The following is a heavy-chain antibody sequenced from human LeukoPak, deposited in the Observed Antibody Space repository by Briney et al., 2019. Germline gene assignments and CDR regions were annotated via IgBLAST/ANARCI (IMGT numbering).Heavy chain of an antibody. D-gene: IGHD1-26*01. J-gene: IGHJ3*02. CDR1: GYTFTSYD. V-gene: IGHV1-8*01. CDR2: MNPNSGNT. Sequence: ASVKVSCKASGYTFTSYDINWVRQATGQGLEWMGWMNPNSGNTGYAQKFQGRVTMTRNTSISTAYMELSSLRSEDTAVYYCARGAPKWELRNLGDAFDIWGQGTMVTVSS. CDR3: ARGAPKWELRNLGDAFDI.